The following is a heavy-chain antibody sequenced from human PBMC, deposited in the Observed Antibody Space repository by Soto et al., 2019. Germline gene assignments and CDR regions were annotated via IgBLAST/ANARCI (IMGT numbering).Heavy chain of an antibody. CDR2: VRTKSDGGTT. V-gene: IGHV3-15*07. CDR1: GFTFNNAW. D-gene: IGHD3-3*01. CDR3: TTDDFGVAIIRDY. Sequence: EVQLVESGGGFVQPGGSLRLSCAASGFTFNNAWMNWVRQAPGKGLEWVGRVRTKSDGGTTDYAAPVKGRFTISRDDSKNTLFLQMNSLKTEDTAVYYCTTDDFGVAIIRDYWGQGTLVTVSS. J-gene: IGHJ4*02.